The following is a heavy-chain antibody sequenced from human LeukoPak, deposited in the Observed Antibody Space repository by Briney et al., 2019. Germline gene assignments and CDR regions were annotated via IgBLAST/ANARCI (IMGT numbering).Heavy chain of an antibody. CDR2: INPKSGGT. CDR3: MREWGGDY. CDR1: GYTFNDYY. J-gene: IGHJ4*02. Sequence: GASVKVSCKASGYTFNDYYMHWVRQAPGQGLEWMGWINPKSGGTDYAQQFQGRVTMTIDTPITTTYMELSRLRSDDTAVYYCMREWGGDYWGQGTLVTVSS. D-gene: IGHD3-16*01. V-gene: IGHV1-2*02.